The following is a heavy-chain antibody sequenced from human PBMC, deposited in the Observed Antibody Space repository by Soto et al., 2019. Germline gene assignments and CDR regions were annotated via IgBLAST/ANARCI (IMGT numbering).Heavy chain of an antibody. V-gene: IGHV1-8*01. CDR3: ARSSSTSSWYYYGMDV. J-gene: IGHJ6*02. D-gene: IGHD2-2*01. CDR1: GYTFTSYD. CDR2: MNPNSGNT. Sequence: QVQLLQSGAEVKKPGASVKVSCKASGYTFTSYDINWVRQATGQGLEWMGWMNPNSGNTGYAQKFQGRVTMTRNTSISTAYMELSSLRSEDTAVYYCARSSSTSSWYYYGMDVWGQGTTVTVSS.